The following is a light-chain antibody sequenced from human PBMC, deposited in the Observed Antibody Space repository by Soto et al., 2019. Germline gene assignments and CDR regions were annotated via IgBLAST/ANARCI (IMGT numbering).Light chain of an antibody. CDR3: LLSFSGVRV. CDR1: SGAVTSGLY. J-gene: IGLJ2*01. V-gene: IGLV7-46*01. CDR2: DTT. Sequence: QAVVIQEPSLTVSPGGTVTLTCGSSSGAVTSGLYPYWFQQKPGQAPRTLIYDTTIKQCWTPARFSGSLVGGKAALTLSGAQPEDEADYYCLLSFSGVRVFGGGTKVTVL.